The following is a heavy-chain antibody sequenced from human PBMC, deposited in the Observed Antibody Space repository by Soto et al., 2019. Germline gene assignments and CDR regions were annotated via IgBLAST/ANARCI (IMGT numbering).Heavy chain of an antibody. V-gene: IGHV1-2*04. D-gene: IGHD2-15*01. CDR3: ARSPGYCSGGSCYGNYHYGMDV. CDR1: GYTFTGYY. Sequence: ASVKVSCKASGYTFTGYYMHWVRQAPGQGLEWMGWINPNSGGTNYAQKFQGWVTMTRDTSISTAYMELSRLRSDDTAVYYCARSPGYCSGGSCYGNYHYGMDVWGQGTTVTVSS. CDR2: INPNSGGT. J-gene: IGHJ6*02.